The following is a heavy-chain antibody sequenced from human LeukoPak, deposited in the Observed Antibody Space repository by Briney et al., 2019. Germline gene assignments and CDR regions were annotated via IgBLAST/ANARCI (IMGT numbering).Heavy chain of an antibody. V-gene: IGHV4-31*03. Sequence: SQTLSLTCTVSGGSISSGGYYWSWIRQHPGKGLEWIGYIYYSGSTYYNPSLKSRVTISVDTSKNQFSLKLSSVTAADTAVYYCARGWMSSSWYYYWGQGTLVTVSS. D-gene: IGHD6-13*01. CDR2: IYYSGST. CDR1: GGSISSGGYY. CDR3: ARGWMSSSWYYY. J-gene: IGHJ4*02.